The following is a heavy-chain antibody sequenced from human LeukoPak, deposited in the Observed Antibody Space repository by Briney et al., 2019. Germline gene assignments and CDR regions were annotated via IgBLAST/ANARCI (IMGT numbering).Heavy chain of an antibody. Sequence: PGGSLRLSCAASGFTFSSYGMHWVRQAPGKGLEWVAFIRYDGSNKYYADSVKGRFTISRDNSKNTLYLQMNSLRAEDTAVYYCAKDPGTARYFDYWGQGTLVTVSS. D-gene: IGHD5-18*01. J-gene: IGHJ4*02. V-gene: IGHV3-30*02. CDR2: IRYDGSNK. CDR1: GFTFSSYG. CDR3: AKDPGTARYFDY.